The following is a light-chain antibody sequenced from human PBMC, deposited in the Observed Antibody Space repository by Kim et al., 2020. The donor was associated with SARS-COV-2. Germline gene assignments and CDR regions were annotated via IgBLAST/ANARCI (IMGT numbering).Light chain of an antibody. Sequence: GERVTLSGRASQSVSSNVAWFQQKPGQAPRLLVYGAYIRATDTPARFSGSRSGTGFTEFTLTISSLQSEDFAVYYCQHYDNWPPTFGPGTKVDIK. CDR1: QSVSSN. CDR2: GAY. CDR3: QHYDNWPPT. J-gene: IGKJ1*01. V-gene: IGKV3-15*01.